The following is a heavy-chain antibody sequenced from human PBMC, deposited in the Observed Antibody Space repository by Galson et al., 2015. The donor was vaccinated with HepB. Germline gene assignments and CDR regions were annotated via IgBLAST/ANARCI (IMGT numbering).Heavy chain of an antibody. J-gene: IGHJ6*03. CDR3: ARRARLYYYMDV. D-gene: IGHD6-6*01. V-gene: IGHV1-3*01. Sequence: SVKVSCKASGYIFSTYAIHWVRQAPGQRLEWMGWVNPGNGDTKYSLKFQGRVTITSDTSASIAYMELSRLKFEDTAEYYCARRARLYYYMDVWGKGTTVTVSS. CDR2: VNPGNGDT. CDR1: GYIFSTYA.